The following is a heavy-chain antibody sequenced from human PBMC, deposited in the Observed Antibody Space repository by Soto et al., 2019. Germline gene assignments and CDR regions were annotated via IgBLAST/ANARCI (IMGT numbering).Heavy chain of an antibody. V-gene: IGHV3-23*04. CDR1: GFTFGSYW. CDR3: AKTYYYDSSGYYPGTFDY. Sequence: EVQLVESGGGLVQPGGSLRLSCAVSGFTFGSYWMNWVRQAPGKGLEWVSAISGSGGSTYYADSVKGRFTISRDNSKNTLYLQMNSLRAEDTAVYYCAKTYYYDSSGYYPGTFDYWGQGTLVTVSS. D-gene: IGHD3-22*01. J-gene: IGHJ4*02. CDR2: ISGSGGST.